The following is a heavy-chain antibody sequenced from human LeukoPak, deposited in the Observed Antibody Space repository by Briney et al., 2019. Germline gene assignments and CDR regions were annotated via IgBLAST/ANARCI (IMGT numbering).Heavy chain of an antibody. CDR3: ARDDRVPAAINYYYYGMDV. D-gene: IGHD2-2*02. J-gene: IGHJ6*02. CDR2: ISAYNGNT. V-gene: IGHV1-18*01. CDR1: GYTFTSYG. Sequence: ASVKVSCKAPGYTFTSYGISWVRQAPGQGLEWMGWISAYNGNTNYAQKLQGRVTMTTDTSTSTAYMELRSLRSDDTAVYYCARDDRVPAAINYYYYGMDVWGQGTTVTVSS.